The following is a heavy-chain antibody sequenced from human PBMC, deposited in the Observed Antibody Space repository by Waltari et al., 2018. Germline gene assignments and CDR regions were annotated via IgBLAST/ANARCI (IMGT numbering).Heavy chain of an antibody. V-gene: IGHV1-69-2*01. D-gene: IGHD2-15*01. CDR3: SRSGSDDWFDP. CDR1: GLTFPDYY. CDR2: GGPKDGET. Sequence: EVQLLQSGAEVKTPGATVKLSCKPSGLTFPDYYIHWVKQTPGKGLEGMGRGGPKDGETIYAEKFQDRVTISADTSTDTVYMIMNGLRFDDTALYFCSRSGSDDWFDPWGRGTPVTVVS. J-gene: IGHJ5*02.